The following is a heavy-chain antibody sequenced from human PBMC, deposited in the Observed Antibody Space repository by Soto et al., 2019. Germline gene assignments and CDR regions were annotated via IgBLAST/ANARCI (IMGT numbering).Heavy chain of an antibody. CDR3: ARVGGAYSSSWYANFDY. J-gene: IGHJ4*02. Sequence: PSETLSLTCAVYGGSFSGYYWSWIRQPPGKGLEWIGEINHSGSTNYNPSLKSRVTISVDASKNQFSLKLSSVTAADTAVYYCARVGGAYSSSWYANFDYWGQGTLVTVS. CDR1: GGSFSGYY. CDR2: INHSGST. D-gene: IGHD6-13*01. V-gene: IGHV4-34*01.